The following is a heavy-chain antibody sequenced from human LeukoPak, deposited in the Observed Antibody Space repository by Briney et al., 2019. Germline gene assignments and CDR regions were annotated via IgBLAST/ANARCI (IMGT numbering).Heavy chain of an antibody. V-gene: IGHV4-34*01. D-gene: IGHD3-22*01. CDR2: INHSGST. CDR3: ARGGYDSSGYYYGLDY. Sequence: SETLSLTCAVYGVSFTGYYWSWIRQPPGKGLEWIGEINHSGSTNYNPSLKSRVTISVDTSKNQFSLKLSSVTAADTAVYYCARGGYDSSGYYYGLDYWGQGTLVTVSS. CDR1: GVSFTGYY. J-gene: IGHJ4*02.